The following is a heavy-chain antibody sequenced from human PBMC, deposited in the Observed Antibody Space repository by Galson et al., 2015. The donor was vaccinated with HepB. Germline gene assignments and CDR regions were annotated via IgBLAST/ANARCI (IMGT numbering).Heavy chain of an antibody. CDR3: VGSGDFHAFYL. CDR1: GSTLNELS. CDR2: FDPEEGET. D-gene: IGHD3-10*01. Sequence: SVKVSCKVSGSTLNELSIHWVRQAPGKGLEWVGGFDPEEGETICAQKFQDTLTMTEDTSTDTVYMELTSLTSEDTAIYFCVGSGDFHAFYLWGQGTMVTVSS. V-gene: IGHV1-24*01. J-gene: IGHJ3*01.